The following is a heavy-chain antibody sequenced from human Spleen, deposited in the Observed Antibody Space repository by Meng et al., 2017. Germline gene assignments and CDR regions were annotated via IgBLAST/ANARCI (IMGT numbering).Heavy chain of an antibody. CDR1: GGSISSGGYY. D-gene: IGHD1-1*01. Sequence: QVPLQEPGPGLVKPSQTLSLTCTVSGGSISSGGYYWSWIRQHPGKGLEWIGYIYYSGSTYYNPSLKSRVTISVDTSKNQFSLKLSSVTAADTAVYYCARGSTTTGAGWFDPWGQGTLVTVSS. CDR2: IYYSGST. CDR3: ARGSTTTGAGWFDP. V-gene: IGHV4-31*03. J-gene: IGHJ5*02.